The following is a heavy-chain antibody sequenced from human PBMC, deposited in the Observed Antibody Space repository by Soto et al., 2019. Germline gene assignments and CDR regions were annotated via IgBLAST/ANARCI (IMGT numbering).Heavy chain of an antibody. D-gene: IGHD1-26*01. V-gene: IGHV1-18*04. Sequence: QVQLVQSGAEVKKPGASVKVSCKASGYTFTSYGISWVRQAPGQGLEWMGWISAYNGNTNYAQKLQGRVTMTTDTSTSTAYMELRSLTSDDTAVYYCARRGSYSHYYYYGMDVWGQGTTVTVSS. J-gene: IGHJ6*02. CDR2: ISAYNGNT. CDR1: GYTFTSYG. CDR3: ARRGSYSHYYYYGMDV.